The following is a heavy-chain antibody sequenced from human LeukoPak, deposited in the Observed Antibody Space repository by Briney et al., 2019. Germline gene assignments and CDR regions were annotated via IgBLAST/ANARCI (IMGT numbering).Heavy chain of an antibody. CDR3: TRNTAMVTGVWDY. V-gene: IGHV3-49*04. D-gene: IGHD5-18*01. CDR1: GFTLITYW. CDR2: IRSKAYGGTT. J-gene: IGHJ4*02. Sequence: GGSLRLSCAASGFTLITYWMSWVRQAPGKGLEWVGFIRSKAYGGTTEYAASVKGRFTISRDDSKSIAYLQMNSLKTEDTAVYYCTRNTAMVTGVWDYWGQGTLVTVSS.